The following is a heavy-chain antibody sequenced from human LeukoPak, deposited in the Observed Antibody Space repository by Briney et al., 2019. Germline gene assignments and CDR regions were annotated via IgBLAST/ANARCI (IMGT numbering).Heavy chain of an antibody. D-gene: IGHD5-24*01. V-gene: IGHV3-23*01. J-gene: IGHJ4*02. Sequence: GGSLRLSCGASGFTFSSCAMSWVRLAPGKGLEWVSSISGSGDSTDYADSVKGRFTISRDNSKNTLYLQMNSLRVEDTAVYYCAKSGYNRFDYWGQGTLVTVSS. CDR1: GFTFSSCA. CDR3: AKSGYNRFDY. CDR2: ISGSGDST.